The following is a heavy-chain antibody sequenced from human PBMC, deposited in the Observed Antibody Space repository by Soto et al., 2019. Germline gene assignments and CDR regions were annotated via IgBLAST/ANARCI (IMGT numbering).Heavy chain of an antibody. CDR3: ARAISGYVT. CDR2: INTGNGNT. Sequence: QVQLVQSGTEVKKPGASVKVSCKASGITSTTYAIHWVRQAPGQGLEWMGWINTGNGNTRYSQRFLGRVSLTTDTSASTASMDLSSLTSEDTAAYYCARAISGYVTWGQGTLITVSS. J-gene: IGHJ5*02. D-gene: IGHD5-12*01. CDR1: GITSTTYA. V-gene: IGHV1-3*04.